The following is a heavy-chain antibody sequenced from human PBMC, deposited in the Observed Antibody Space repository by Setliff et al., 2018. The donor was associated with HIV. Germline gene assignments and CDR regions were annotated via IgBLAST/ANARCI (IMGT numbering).Heavy chain of an antibody. V-gene: IGHV3-23*01. J-gene: IGHJ2*01. D-gene: IGHD3-3*01. Sequence: GGSLRLSCAASGFTFSSYAMSWVRQAPGKGLEWVSGISGSGGSTYYAGSVKGRFTISRDNSKNTLYLQMNSLRAEDMAVYDCAKGSYYDFWSGYSDWYFDLWGRGTLVTVSS. CDR2: ISGSGGST. CDR1: GFTFSSYA. CDR3: AKGSYYDFWSGYSDWYFDL.